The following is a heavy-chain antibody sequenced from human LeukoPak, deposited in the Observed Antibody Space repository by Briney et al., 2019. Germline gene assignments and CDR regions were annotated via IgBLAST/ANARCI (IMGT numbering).Heavy chain of an antibody. J-gene: IGHJ4*02. CDR3: ARHPPRYSSGWYYFDY. CDR2: ISSSGST. V-gene: IGHV4-61*02. Sequence: SETLSLTCTVSGDSISSGDYYWSWIRQPAGKGLEWIGRISSSGSTNYNPSLKSRVTISVDTSKNQFSLKLSSVTAADTAVYYCARHPPRYSSGWYYFDYWGQGTLVTVSS. CDR1: GDSISSGDYY. D-gene: IGHD6-19*01.